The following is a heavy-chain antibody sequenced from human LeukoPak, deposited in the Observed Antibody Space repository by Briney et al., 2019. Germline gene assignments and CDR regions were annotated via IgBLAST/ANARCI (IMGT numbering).Heavy chain of an antibody. CDR3: AKDVGYCSTTSCYYFDY. Sequence: PGRSLRLSCAASGFTFSSYAMHWVRQAPGKGLEWVAVISYDGSNKYYADSVKGRFTISRDNSKNTLYLQMNSLRAEDTAVYYCAKDVGYCSTTSCYYFDYWGQGTLVTVSS. J-gene: IGHJ4*02. CDR1: GFTFSSYA. D-gene: IGHD2-2*01. V-gene: IGHV3-30-3*01. CDR2: ISYDGSNK.